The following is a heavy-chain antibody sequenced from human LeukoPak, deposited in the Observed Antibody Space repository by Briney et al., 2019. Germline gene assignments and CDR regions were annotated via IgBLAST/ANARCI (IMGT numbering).Heavy chain of an antibody. J-gene: IGHJ4*02. D-gene: IGHD6-19*01. CDR3: VRVSSSGAFDY. CDR1: GFTFSSYW. V-gene: IGHV3-7*01. Sequence: GGSLRLSCAASGFTFSSYWMSWVRQAPGKGLEWVANIKQDGSEKYYVDSVKGRFTISRDNAKNSLYLQMNSLRAEDTAVYYCVRVSSSGAFDYWGQGTLVTVSS. CDR2: IKQDGSEK.